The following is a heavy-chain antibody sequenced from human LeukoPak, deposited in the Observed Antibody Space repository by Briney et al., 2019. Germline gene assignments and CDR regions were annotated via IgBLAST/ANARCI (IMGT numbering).Heavy chain of an antibody. CDR3: ARDRGSRPYFHDGMDV. D-gene: IGHD1-26*01. CDR2: ISSSGSTI. CDR1: GFTFSSFE. V-gene: IGHV3-48*03. J-gene: IGHJ6*02. Sequence: GGSLRLSCAASGFTFSSFEMNWVRQAPGKGLEGVSYISSSGSTIYYADSVKGRFTISRDNAKNSLYLQMNSLRAEGTAVYYCARDRGSRPYFHDGMDVWGQGTTVTVSS.